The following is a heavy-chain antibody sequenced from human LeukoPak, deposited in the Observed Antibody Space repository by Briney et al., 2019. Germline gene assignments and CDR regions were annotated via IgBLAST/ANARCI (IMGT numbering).Heavy chain of an antibody. CDR1: GFTFSSYG. Sequence: GGSLRLSCAASGFTFSSYGMHWVRQAPGKGLEWVAFIRYDGSNKYCADSVKGRFTISRDNSKNTLYLQMNSLRAEDTAVYYCAKVGLGQWLVALDYWGQGTLVTVSS. D-gene: IGHD6-19*01. V-gene: IGHV3-30*02. CDR3: AKVGLGQWLVALDY. J-gene: IGHJ4*02. CDR2: IRYDGSNK.